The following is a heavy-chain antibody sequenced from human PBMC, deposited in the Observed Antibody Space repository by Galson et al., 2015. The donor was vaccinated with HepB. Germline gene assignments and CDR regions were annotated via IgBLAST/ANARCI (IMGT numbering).Heavy chain of an antibody. V-gene: IGHV7-4-1*02. Sequence: SVKVSCKAFGYTFTSYGMNWVRQAPGQGLEWMGWIDTKTGNPTYVQDFTRRFVFSFDTTVSTAYLQISSLKAEDTAIYYCAREGRWFEGLDYWGQGTLVAVSS. D-gene: IGHD3-10*01. CDR2: IDTKTGNP. CDR1: GYTFTSYG. CDR3: AREGRWFEGLDY. J-gene: IGHJ4*01.